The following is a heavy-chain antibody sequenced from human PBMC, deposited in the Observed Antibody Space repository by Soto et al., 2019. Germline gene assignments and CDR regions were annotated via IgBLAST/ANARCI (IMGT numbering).Heavy chain of an antibody. CDR3: ARGHLAAAGTGPRY. CDR2: INPSGGST. D-gene: IGHD6-13*01. J-gene: IGHJ4*02. V-gene: IGHV1-46*03. CDR1: GSTFPSYY. Sequence: ASVTVSCPASGSTFPSYYMHWVRQATGQGLEWMGIINPSGGSTSYAQKFQGRVTMTRDTSTSTVYMELSSLRSEDTAVYYCARGHLAAAGTGPRYWGQGTLVTVSS.